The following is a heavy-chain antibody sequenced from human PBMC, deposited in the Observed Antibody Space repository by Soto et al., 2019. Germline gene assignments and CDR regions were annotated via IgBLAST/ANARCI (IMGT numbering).Heavy chain of an antibody. V-gene: IGHV1-18*01. CDR2: ISAYNGNT. CDR1: GYTFTSYG. J-gene: IGHJ6*02. Sequence: QVQLVQSGAEVKKPGASVKVSCKTSGYTFTSYGISWVRQAPGQGLEWMAWISAYNGNTKYAQNLQGRVTMTTDTSTSTAYRELRSLRSDVTALYYCARACSSSCLLGMDVWGQGTTVTVSS. D-gene: IGHD2-2*01. CDR3: ARACSSSCLLGMDV.